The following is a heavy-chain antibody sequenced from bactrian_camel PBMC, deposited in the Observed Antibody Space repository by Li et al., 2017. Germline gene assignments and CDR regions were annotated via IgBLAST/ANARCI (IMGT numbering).Heavy chain of an antibody. CDR3: AEGRGSRGEHCYSLNY. CDR2: TSDDITT. V-gene: IGHV3S63*01. Sequence: HVQLVESGGGSVRAGGSLRLSCTASGFAVDASDMGWYRQAPGNECEMVSTTSDDITTYYLNSVKGRFTISQDSARNTVYLQMNNLQPEDTATYYCAEGRGSRGEHCYSLNYWGQGTQVTVS. D-gene: IGHD6*01. CDR1: GFAVDASD. J-gene: IGHJ4*01.